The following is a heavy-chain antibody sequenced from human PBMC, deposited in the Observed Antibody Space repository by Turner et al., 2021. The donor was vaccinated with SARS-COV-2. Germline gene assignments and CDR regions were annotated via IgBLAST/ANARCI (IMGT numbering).Heavy chain of an antibody. CDR2: VSWNGSRT. D-gene: IGHD5-18*01. Sequence: EVQLMESGGGLVQPGGSLRLSCAASGFTFSNSDMNWVHQAPGKGLEWVSGVSWNGSRTHYADSVKGRFIISRDNYRNTLYLQTNSLRTRGYTYDAVADYWGQGTLVTVSS. CDR3: ADY. J-gene: IGHJ4*02. V-gene: IGHV3-35*01. CDR1: GFTFSNSD.